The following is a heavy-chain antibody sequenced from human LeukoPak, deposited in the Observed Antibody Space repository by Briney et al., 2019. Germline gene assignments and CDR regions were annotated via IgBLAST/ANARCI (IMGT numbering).Heavy chain of an antibody. CDR2: IIPIFGTA. D-gene: IGHD5-24*01. CDR1: GGTFSSYA. Sequence: GSSVKVSCKASGGTFSSYAISWVRQAPGQGLEWTGGIIPIFGTANYAQKFQGRVTITADESTSTAYMELSSLRSEDTAVYYCATDGWLHQFDYWGQGTLVTVSS. CDR3: ATDGWLHQFDY. J-gene: IGHJ4*02. V-gene: IGHV1-69*01.